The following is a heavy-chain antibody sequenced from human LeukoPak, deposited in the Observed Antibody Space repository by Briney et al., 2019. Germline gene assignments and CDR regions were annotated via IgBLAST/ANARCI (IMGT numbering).Heavy chain of an antibody. J-gene: IGHJ6*02. D-gene: IGHD4-17*01. V-gene: IGHV4-30-4*08. CDR1: GGSISSYY. Sequence: SETLSLTCTVSGGSISSYYWSWIRQPPGKGLEWIGYIYYSGSTYYNPSLKSRVTISVDTSKNQFSLKLSSVTAADTAVYYCARDYGDYDGNYYYGMDVWGQGTTVTVSS. CDR3: ARDYGDYDGNYYYGMDV. CDR2: IYYSGST.